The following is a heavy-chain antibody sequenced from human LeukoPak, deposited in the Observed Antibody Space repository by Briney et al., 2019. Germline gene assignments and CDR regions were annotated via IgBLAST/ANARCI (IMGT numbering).Heavy chain of an antibody. CDR2: IYYSGST. CDR3: ARSLYGDYWYFDL. J-gene: IGHJ2*01. V-gene: IGHV4-39*01. CDR1: GFTFSSYE. D-gene: IGHD4-17*01. Sequence: GSLRLSRAASGFTFSSYEMNWVRQPPGKGLEWIGSIYYSGSTYYNPSLKSRVTISVDTSKNQFSLKLSSVTAADTAVYCCARSLYGDYWYFDLWGRGTLVTVSS.